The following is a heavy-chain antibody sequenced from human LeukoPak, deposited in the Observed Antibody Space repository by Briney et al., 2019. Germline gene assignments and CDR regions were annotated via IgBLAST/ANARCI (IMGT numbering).Heavy chain of an antibody. Sequence: KTSETLSLTCTVSGGSISSYYWSWIRQPPGKGLEWIGYIYYSGSTNYNPSLKSRVTISVDTSKNQFSLKLRSVTAADTAVYYCARRREYSSVYFDYWGQGTLVTVSS. CDR1: GGSISSYY. J-gene: IGHJ4*02. CDR2: IYYSGST. CDR3: ARRREYSSVYFDY. D-gene: IGHD6-19*01. V-gene: IGHV4-59*01.